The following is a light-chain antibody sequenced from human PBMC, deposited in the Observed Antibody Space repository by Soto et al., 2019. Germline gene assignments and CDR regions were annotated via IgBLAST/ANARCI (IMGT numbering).Light chain of an antibody. Sequence: EIVLTQSPGTLSLSPGARATLSCSASQSVSNNYLAWYQQKPGQAPRLLIYGASNRATGIPDRFSGSGSGTDFTLTISRLEPEDFAVYYCQQYGSSGTFGQGTKVDIK. V-gene: IGKV3-20*01. CDR1: QSVSNNY. CDR3: QQYGSSGT. J-gene: IGKJ1*01. CDR2: GAS.